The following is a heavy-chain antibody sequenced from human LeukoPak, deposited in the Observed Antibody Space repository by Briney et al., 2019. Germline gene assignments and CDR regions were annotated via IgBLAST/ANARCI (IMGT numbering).Heavy chain of an antibody. D-gene: IGHD1-26*01. Sequence: SETLPLTCTVSGGSISSYYWSWIRQPPGKGLEWIGYIYYSGSTNYNPSPKSRVTISVDTSKNQFSLKLSSVTAADTAVYYCARGPSRGGEHFDYWGQGTLVTVSS. J-gene: IGHJ4*02. V-gene: IGHV4-59*01. CDR1: GGSISSYY. CDR3: ARGPSRGGEHFDY. CDR2: IYYSGST.